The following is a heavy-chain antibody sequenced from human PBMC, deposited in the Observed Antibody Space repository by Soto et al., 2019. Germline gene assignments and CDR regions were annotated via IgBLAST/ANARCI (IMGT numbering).Heavy chain of an antibody. CDR2: INHRGST. Sequence: PSETLSLTCAVFGRSFSGYYWSWIRQPPGKGLEWIGEINHRGSTNYNPSLKSRVTISVDTSKNQFSLKLTSVTAADTAMYYCATTNWNHNWFDPWGQGTLVTVSS. CDR3: ATTNWNHNWFDP. V-gene: IGHV4-34*01. J-gene: IGHJ5*02. D-gene: IGHD1-1*01. CDR1: GRSFSGYY.